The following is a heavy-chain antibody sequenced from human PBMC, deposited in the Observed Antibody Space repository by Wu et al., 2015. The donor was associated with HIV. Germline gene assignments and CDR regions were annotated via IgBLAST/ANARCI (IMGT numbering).Heavy chain of an antibody. CDR1: GYTFTGYY. J-gene: IGHJ5*02. CDR3: ARDGFGFGAAGWFDP. CDR2: INPNSGGT. D-gene: IGHD3-10*01. Sequence: QVQLVQSGAEVKKPGASVKVSCKASGYTFTGYYMHSRVRQAPGQGLEWMGWINPNSGGTNYAQKFQGRVTMTRDTSISTAYMELSRLRSDDTAVYYCARDGFGFGAAGWFDPWGQGTLVTVSS. V-gene: IGHV1-2*02.